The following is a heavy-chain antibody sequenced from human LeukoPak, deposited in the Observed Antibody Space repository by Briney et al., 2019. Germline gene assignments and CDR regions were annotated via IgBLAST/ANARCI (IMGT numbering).Heavy chain of an antibody. V-gene: IGHV4-4*07. D-gene: IGHD3-9*01. Sequence: SETPSLTCTVSGGSISSYYWSWIRQPAGKGLEWIGRIYTSGSTNYNPSLKSRVTISVDTSKNQFSLKVSSVTAADTAIYYCARDLSFDWFPYYFDYWGQGILVTVSS. J-gene: IGHJ4*02. CDR2: IYTSGST. CDR3: ARDLSFDWFPYYFDY. CDR1: GGSISSYY.